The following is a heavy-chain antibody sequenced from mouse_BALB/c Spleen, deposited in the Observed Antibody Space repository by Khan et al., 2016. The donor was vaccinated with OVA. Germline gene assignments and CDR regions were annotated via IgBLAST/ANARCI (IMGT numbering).Heavy chain of an antibody. CDR2: IWSDGRT. Sequence: QVQLQQSGPDLVAPSQSLSITCTVSGFSLTSYAIHWVRQPPGKGLEWLVVIWSDGRTTYNSALKSRLSISKDNSKSQVFLKINSLQTDDTAMYXCARHQFPLSMDSWGQGTSVTVSS. V-gene: IGHV2-6-2*01. CDR1: GFSLTSYA. J-gene: IGHJ4*01. CDR3: ARHQFPLSMDS.